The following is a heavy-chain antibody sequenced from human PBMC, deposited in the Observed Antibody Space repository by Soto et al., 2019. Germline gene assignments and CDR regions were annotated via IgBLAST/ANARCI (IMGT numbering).Heavy chain of an antibody. D-gene: IGHD3-22*01. V-gene: IGHV1-3*01. Sequence: QVQLVQSGAEVKKPGASVKVSCKASGYTFTSYAMHWVRQAPGQRLEWMRWINAGNGNTKYSQKFQGRVTITRDTSASTAYMELSSLRSEDTAVYYCARGANYYDSSGYYYPYWGQGTLVTVSS. CDR2: INAGNGNT. CDR1: GYTFTSYA. J-gene: IGHJ4*02. CDR3: ARGANYYDSSGYYYPY.